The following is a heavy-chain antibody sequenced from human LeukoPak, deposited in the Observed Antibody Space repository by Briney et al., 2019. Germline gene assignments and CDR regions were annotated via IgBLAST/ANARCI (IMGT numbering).Heavy chain of an antibody. D-gene: IGHD5-12*01. J-gene: IGHJ4*02. CDR2: MNANSGNA. Sequence: ASVTVSCKTSGYTFTSYDINWVRQAPGQGLEWMGWMNANSGNAGFAQKFQGRVTMTRDTSINTAYMELSSLRSEATAVYYCGRSGGYHPLDYWGQGTLVTVST. V-gene: IGHV1-8*01. CDR1: GYTFTSYD. CDR3: GRSGGYHPLDY.